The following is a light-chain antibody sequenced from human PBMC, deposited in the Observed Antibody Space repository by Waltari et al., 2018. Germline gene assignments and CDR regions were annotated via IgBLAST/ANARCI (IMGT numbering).Light chain of an antibody. V-gene: IGLV2-14*01. CDR3: GSYTLINTIVV. CDR2: EVS. Sequence: QSALTQPASVSGSPGQSITISCTGTSSDVGGYNYVSWYQQHPGKAPKLIIYEVSNRPSGVSRRLSGSKSGNTASLTISGRQAEDEADYFCGSYTLINTIVVFGTGTKVTVL. CDR1: SSDVGGYNY. J-gene: IGLJ1*01.